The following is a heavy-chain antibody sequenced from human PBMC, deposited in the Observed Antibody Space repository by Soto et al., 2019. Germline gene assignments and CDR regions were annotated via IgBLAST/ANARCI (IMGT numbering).Heavy chain of an antibody. CDR1: GGSFSGYY. CDR2: INHSGST. V-gene: IGHV4-34*01. Sequence: SLTCAVYGGSFSGYYWSWIRQPPGKGLEWIGEINHSGSTNYNPSLKSRVTISVDTSKNQFSLKLSSVTAADTAVYYCARARIFGVVSNYYYGMDVWGQGTTVTVSS. CDR3: ARARIFGVVSNYYYGMDV. D-gene: IGHD3-3*01. J-gene: IGHJ6*02.